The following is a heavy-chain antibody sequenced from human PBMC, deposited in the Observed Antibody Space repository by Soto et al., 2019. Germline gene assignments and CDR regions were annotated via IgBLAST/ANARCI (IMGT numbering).Heavy chain of an antibody. J-gene: IGHJ6*02. CDR3: ARPLRDRDYYYGMAV. Sequence: QVQLVQSGAEMQQPGASVRVSCKASGGTFSKYAFSWVRQAPGQGLEWLGGTIPMFGTPNYAKKFQGRVAISAVESTATVYMEASSLRSEDTAVYFCARPLRDRDYYYGMAVWGQGTTVTFSS. V-gene: IGHV1-69*01. D-gene: IGHD3-22*01. CDR1: GGTFSKYA. CDR2: TIPMFGTP.